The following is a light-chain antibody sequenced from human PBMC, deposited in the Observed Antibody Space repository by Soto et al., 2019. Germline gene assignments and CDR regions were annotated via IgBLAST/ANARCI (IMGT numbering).Light chain of an antibody. CDR3: GTWDSSPSAGV. CDR2: ENN. Sequence: QSVLPQPPSVSAAPGQKVTISCSGSSSNIGRNYGSWYQQLPGTAPKLLIYENNKRPSGIPDRFSGSKSGTSATLGITGLQTGDEADYYCGTWDSSPSAGVFGTGTKVTVL. J-gene: IGLJ1*01. V-gene: IGLV1-51*02. CDR1: SSNIGRNY.